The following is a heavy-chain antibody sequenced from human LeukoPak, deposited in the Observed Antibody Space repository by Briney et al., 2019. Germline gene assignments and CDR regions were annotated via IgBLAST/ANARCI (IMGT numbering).Heavy chain of an antibody. CDR3: AKGIRSNDEYTYGMYYFDY. Sequence: QPGGSLRLSCAASGFTFSSYAMSWVRQAPGKGLEWVSSISGTGDSADYADSVKGRFTISRDNPKNTVHLQMNSLRAEDTAVYYCAKGIRSNDEYTYGMYYFDYWGQGTLVTVSS. V-gene: IGHV3-23*01. D-gene: IGHD5-18*01. CDR2: ISGTGDSA. CDR1: GFTFSSYA. J-gene: IGHJ4*02.